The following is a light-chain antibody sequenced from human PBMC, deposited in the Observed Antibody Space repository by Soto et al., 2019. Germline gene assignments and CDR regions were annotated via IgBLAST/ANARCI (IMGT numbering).Light chain of an antibody. Sequence: QSALTQPASVSGSPGQSITISCTGTSSDVGAYNFVSWYQQHPGKVPNLMIFDVSSRPSGVSDRFSGSKSGNTASLTISGLQAEDEGEYYCSSYTSSSTHLFGSGTKLTVL. CDR2: DVS. CDR1: SSDVGAYNF. CDR3: SSYTSSSTHL. J-gene: IGLJ1*01. V-gene: IGLV2-14*03.